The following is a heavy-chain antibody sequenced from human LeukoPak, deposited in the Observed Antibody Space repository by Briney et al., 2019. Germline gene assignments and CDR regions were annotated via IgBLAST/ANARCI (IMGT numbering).Heavy chain of an antibody. CDR2: ISGSGGST. CDR1: GFTFSSYA. D-gene: IGHD3-3*01. V-gene: IGHV3-23*01. J-gene: IGHJ4*02. Sequence: GGSLRLSCAASGFTFSSYAMSWVSQAPGKGLEWVSAISGSGGSTYYADSVKGRFTISRDNSKNTLYLQMNSLRAEDTAVYYCAKDTADFWSGYYTPSCSFDYWGQGTLVTVSS. CDR3: AKDTADFWSGYYTPSCSFDY.